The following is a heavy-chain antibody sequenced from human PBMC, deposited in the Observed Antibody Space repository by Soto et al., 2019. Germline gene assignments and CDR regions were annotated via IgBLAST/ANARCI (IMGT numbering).Heavy chain of an antibody. J-gene: IGHJ1*01. CDR1: GGTFSSYA. Sequence: ASVKVSCKASGGTFSSYAISWVRQAPGQGLEWMGGIIPIFGTANYAQKFQGRVTITADESTSTAYMELSSLRSEDTAVYYCARLAAADEYFQHWGQGTLVTVSS. CDR3: ARLAAADEYFQH. V-gene: IGHV1-69*13. CDR2: IIPIFGTA. D-gene: IGHD6-13*01.